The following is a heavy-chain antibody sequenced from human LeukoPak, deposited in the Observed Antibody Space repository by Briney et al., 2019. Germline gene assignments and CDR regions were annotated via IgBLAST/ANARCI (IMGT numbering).Heavy chain of an antibody. CDR3: AKRSSSPWSGFDY. CDR1: GFTFTTYA. CDR2: ISGSGGST. V-gene: IGHV3-23*01. J-gene: IGHJ4*02. Sequence: GALRLSCAASGFTFTTYAMSWVRQAPGKGLEWVSAISGSGGSTYYADSVKGRFTISRDNSKNTLYLQMNSLRAEDTAVYYCAKRSSSPWSGFDYWGQETLVTVSS. D-gene: IGHD6-6*01.